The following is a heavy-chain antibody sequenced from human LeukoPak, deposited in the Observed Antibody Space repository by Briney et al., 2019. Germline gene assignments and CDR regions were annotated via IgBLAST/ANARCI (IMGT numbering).Heavy chain of an antibody. CDR1: GYTFTSYD. J-gene: IGHJ4*02. D-gene: IGHD3-16*02. Sequence: ASVKVSCKASGYTFTSYDINWVRQATGQGLEWMGWMNPNSGNTGYAQKFQGGVTMTRNTSISTAYMELSSLRSEDTAVYYCARSNDYVWGSYRNFDYWGQGTLVTVSS. V-gene: IGHV1-8*01. CDR2: MNPNSGNT. CDR3: ARSNDYVWGSYRNFDY.